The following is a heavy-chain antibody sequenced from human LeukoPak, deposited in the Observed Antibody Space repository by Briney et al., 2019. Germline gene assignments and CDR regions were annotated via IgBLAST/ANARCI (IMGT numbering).Heavy chain of an antibody. CDR1: GYSFTSYW. V-gene: IGHV5-51*01. J-gene: IGHJ4*02. CDR3: ARQRDYYDSSGYSDY. Sequence: GESLKISCKGSGYSFTSYWIGWVRQMPGKGLGWVGIIYPGDSDTRYSPSFQGQVTISADKSISTAYLKWSSLKASDTATYYRARQRDYYDSSGYSDYWGQGTLVTVSS. CDR2: IYPGDSDT. D-gene: IGHD3-22*01.